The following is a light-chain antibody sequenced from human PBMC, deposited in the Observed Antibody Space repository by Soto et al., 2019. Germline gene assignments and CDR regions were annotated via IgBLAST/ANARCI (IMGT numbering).Light chain of an antibody. CDR3: QSYDTSPNVV. CDR2: ANS. CDR1: SSNIGAGYD. Sequence: QPVLTQPPSVSGAPGQRVTISCTGSSSNIGAGYDVHWYQQLPGTAPKLLIYANSNQPSGVPDRFSGSKSGTSASLAITGLQAEDEADYYCQSYDTSPNVVFGGGTKLTVL. J-gene: IGLJ2*01. V-gene: IGLV1-40*01.